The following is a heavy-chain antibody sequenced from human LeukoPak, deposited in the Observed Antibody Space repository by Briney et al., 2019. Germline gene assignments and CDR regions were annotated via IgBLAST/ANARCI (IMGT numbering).Heavy chain of an antibody. D-gene: IGHD1-26*01. CDR2: INHSGST. J-gene: IGHJ4*02. Sequence: PSETLSLTCTVSGGSISSSSYYWGWIRQPPGKGLEWIGEINHSGSTNYNPSLKSRVTISVDTSKNQSSLKLSSVTAADTAVYYCARQILHWGQGTLVTVSS. V-gene: IGHV4-39*01. CDR1: GGSISSSSYY. CDR3: ARQILH.